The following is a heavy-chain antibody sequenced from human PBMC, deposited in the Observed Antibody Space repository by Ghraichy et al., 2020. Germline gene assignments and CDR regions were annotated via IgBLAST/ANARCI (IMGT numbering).Heavy chain of an antibody. D-gene: IGHD1-26*01. V-gene: IGHV3-66*01. CDR1: GFSVSDNY. CDR2: THGSDSA. CDR3: AKGRSVGALWDDWLDP. J-gene: IGHJ5*02. Sequence: GGSLRLSCAASGFSVSDNYMTWVRQAPGKGLEWISVTHGSDSAKYADSVRGRFTISRDRSTNTFYLQMQSLRAEDTAVYYCAKGRSVGALWDDWLDPWGQGTQVTVSS.